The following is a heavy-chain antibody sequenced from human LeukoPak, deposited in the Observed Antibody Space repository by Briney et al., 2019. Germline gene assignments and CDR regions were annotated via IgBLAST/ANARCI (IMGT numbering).Heavy chain of an antibody. V-gene: IGHV3-48*01. D-gene: IGHD2-2*01. Sequence: PGGSLRLSCAASGFTLSSYNMNWVRQAPGEGLEWVSYISSSGSAIYYADSVKGRFTISRDNAKNSLYLQMNTLRAEDTAVYYCARAKVVPLAASVYNWFDPWDQGTLVTVSS. CDR2: ISSSGSAI. CDR1: GFTLSSYN. J-gene: IGHJ5*02. CDR3: ARAKVVPLAASVYNWFDP.